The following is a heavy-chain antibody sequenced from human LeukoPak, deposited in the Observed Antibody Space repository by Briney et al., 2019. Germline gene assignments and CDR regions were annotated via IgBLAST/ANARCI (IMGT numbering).Heavy chain of an antibody. D-gene: IGHD4/OR15-4a*01. J-gene: IGHJ4*02. CDR2: IYSDNT. Sequence: GGSLRLSCTVSGFTVSSNSMSWVRQAPGQGLEWVSFIYSDNTHYSDSVKGRFTISRDNSKNTLYLQMNSLRAEDTDAYYCARRAGAYSHPYDYWGQGTLVTVSS. V-gene: IGHV3-53*01. CDR3: ARRAGAYSHPYDY. CDR1: GFTVSSNS.